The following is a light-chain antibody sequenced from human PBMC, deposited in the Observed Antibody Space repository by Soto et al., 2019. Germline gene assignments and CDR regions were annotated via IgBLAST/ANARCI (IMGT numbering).Light chain of an antibody. Sequence: QSALTQPASVSGSLGQSITISCTGTSSDIGGYKYVSWYQQHPGKAPKLIIFEVSNRPSGVSDRFSGSNSGNTASLTISGLQAEDEADYYCTSYSRYRVLVFGGGTKLT. V-gene: IGLV2-14*01. CDR1: SSDIGGYKY. J-gene: IGLJ3*02. CDR3: TSYSRYRVLV. CDR2: EVS.